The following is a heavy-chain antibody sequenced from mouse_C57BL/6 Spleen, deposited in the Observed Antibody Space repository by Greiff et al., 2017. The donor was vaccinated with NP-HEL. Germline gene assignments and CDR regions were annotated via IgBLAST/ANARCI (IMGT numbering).Heavy chain of an antibody. CDR1: GYTFTSYW. J-gene: IGHJ2*01. CDR2: IDPSDIYT. D-gene: IGHD2-4*01. CDR3: ARKRGNYDYDGDY. Sequence: QVQLQQPGAELVKPGASVKLSCKASGYTFTSYWMQWVKQRPGQGLEWIGEIDPSDIYTNYNQKFKGKATLTVDTSSSTAYMQLSSLTSEDSAVYYCARKRGNYDYDGDYWGQGTTLTVSS. V-gene: IGHV1-50*01.